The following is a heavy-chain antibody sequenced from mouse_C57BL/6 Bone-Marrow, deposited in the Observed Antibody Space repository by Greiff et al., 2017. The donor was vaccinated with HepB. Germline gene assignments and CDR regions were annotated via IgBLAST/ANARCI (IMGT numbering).Heavy chain of an antibody. J-gene: IGHJ1*01. CDR1: GFTFSNFG. CDR3: ARSAYYYGSYWYFDV. Sequence: DVQLQESGGGLVQPGGSRKLSCAASGFTFSNFGFHWVRQAPEKGLEWVANISSGRHNIYYVDSMKGRFTISRDNPKNTLFLQMTSLRSEDTTMYYCARSAYYYGSYWYFDVWGQGTTVTVSS. CDR2: ISSGRHNI. V-gene: IGHV5-17*02. D-gene: IGHD1-1*01.